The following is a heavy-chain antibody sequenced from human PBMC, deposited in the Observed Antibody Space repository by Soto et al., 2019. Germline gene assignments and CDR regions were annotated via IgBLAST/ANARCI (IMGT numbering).Heavy chain of an antibody. V-gene: IGHV3-23*01. Sequence: EVQLLESGGGLVQPGESLRLSCAASGFTFSSYAMSWVRQAPGKGLEWVSVISGSDDSTYYADSVKGRFTISRAKTKNPLYLQMTSLRAEDTAVYYCTKRSSTFTFDYWGQVALVTVSS. D-gene: IGHD6-6*01. CDR2: ISGSDDST. J-gene: IGHJ4*02. CDR1: GFTFSSYA. CDR3: TKRSSTFTFDY.